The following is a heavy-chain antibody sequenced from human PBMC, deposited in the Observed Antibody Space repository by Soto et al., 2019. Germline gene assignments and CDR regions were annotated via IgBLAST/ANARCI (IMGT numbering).Heavy chain of an antibody. CDR3: ARPPSPIEFRVYATHYFDF. V-gene: IGHV4-39*01. CDR1: GGSLTSSDYY. CDR2: ISYSDSS. D-gene: IGHD2-8*01. Sequence: SETLSLTCTVSGGSLTSSDYYWGWIRQPPGKGLEWIGTISYSDSSYFNPSLKSRVTLSVDTSKNQFSLRLTSVTAADTAVYYCARPPSPIEFRVYATHYFDFWGQGTRVTVSS. J-gene: IGHJ4*02.